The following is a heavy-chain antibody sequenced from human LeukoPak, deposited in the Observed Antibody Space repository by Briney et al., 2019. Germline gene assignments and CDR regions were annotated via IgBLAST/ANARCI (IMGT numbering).Heavy chain of an antibody. D-gene: IGHD3-16*01. CDR3: ARELMMCWFDP. CDR1: GFTFSSYA. V-gene: IGHV3-30*01. CDR2: ISYDGSNK. Sequence: GGSLRLSCAASGFTFSSYAMHWARQAPGKGLEWVAVISYDGSNKYYADSVKGRFTISRDNSKNTLYLQMNSLRAEDTAVYYCARELMMCWFDPWGQGTLVTASS. J-gene: IGHJ5*02.